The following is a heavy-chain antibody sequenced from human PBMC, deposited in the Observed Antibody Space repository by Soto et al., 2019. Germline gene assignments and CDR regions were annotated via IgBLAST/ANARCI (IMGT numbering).Heavy chain of an antibody. CDR1: GFTFSSYS. D-gene: IGHD6-13*01. CDR2: ISSSSSYI. J-gene: IGHJ4*02. Sequence: EVQLVESGGGLVKPGGSLRLSCAASGFTFSSYSLNWVRQAPGKGLEWVSSISSSSSYIYYADSVKGRFTISRDNAKNSLYLQVNSLRAEDTAVYYCAREGIAAALDYWGQGTLVTVSS. V-gene: IGHV3-21*01. CDR3: AREGIAAALDY.